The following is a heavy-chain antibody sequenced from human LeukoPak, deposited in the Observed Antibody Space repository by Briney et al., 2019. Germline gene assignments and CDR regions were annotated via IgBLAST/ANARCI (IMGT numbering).Heavy chain of an antibody. V-gene: IGHV4-39*01. J-gene: IGHJ4*02. CDR3: ARLHFLEWLAHFDY. CDR2: IYYSGST. D-gene: IGHD3-3*01. Sequence: SETLSLTCTVSGGSISSSSYYWGWLRQPPGKGLEWIGSIYYSGSTYYNPSLKSLVTISVDTSKNQFSLKLSSVTAADTAVYYCARLHFLEWLAHFDYWGQGTLVTVSS. CDR1: GGSISSSSYY.